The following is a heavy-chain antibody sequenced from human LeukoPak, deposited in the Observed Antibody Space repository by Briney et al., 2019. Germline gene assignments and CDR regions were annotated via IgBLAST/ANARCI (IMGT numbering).Heavy chain of an antibody. J-gene: IGHJ4*02. Sequence: GGSLRLSCAASGFTFSSYWMHWVRQAPGKGLEWVAVIWYDGSNKYYADSVKGRFTVSRDNSKNTLYLQMNSLRAEDTALYYCARDPGYFDYVWGSYFDYWGQGTLVTVSS. V-gene: IGHV3-33*08. CDR3: ARDPGYFDYVWGSYFDY. CDR2: IWYDGSNK. D-gene: IGHD3-16*01. CDR1: GFTFSSYW.